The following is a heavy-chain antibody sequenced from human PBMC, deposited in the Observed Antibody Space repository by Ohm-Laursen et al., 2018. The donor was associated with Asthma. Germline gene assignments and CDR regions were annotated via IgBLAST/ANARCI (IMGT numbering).Heavy chain of an antibody. V-gene: IGHV4-31*03. CDR1: GASISSDRYF. CDR2: IYHSGST. D-gene: IGHD3-9*01. J-gene: IGHJ6*02. Sequence: TLSLTCTVSGASISSDRYFWSWIRQRPGTGLEWVGYIYHSGSTYYSPSLKSRVTMSVDTSMNQFSLNLNSVTAADTAVYYCARDRYYDNGGLDVWGQGTPVTVSS. CDR3: ARDRYYDNGGLDV.